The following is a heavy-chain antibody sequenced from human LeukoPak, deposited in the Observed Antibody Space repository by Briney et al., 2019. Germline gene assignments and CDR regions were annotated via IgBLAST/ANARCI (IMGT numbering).Heavy chain of an antibody. D-gene: IGHD1-7*01. CDR1: GFSFSSFW. J-gene: IGHJ4*02. V-gene: IGHV3-7*03. CDR3: ARVDWNYGFDY. CDR2: IKKDGSEK. Sequence: GGSLRLSCATSGFSFSSFWMSWVRQAPGKGLEWVANIKKDGSEKYYVDSVKGQFTISRDNVKNSLYLQMNSLRAEDTAVYYCARVDWNYGFDYWGQGTLVTVSS.